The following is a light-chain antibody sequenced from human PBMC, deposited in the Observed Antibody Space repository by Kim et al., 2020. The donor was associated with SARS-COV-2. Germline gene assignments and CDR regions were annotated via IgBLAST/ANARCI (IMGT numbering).Light chain of an antibody. V-gene: IGKV3-20*01. Sequence: SLSPGERATLSCRASQIVANSYLAWYQQKPGQAPRLLIYAASSRAAGIPDRFSGSGSGTDFTLTISRLEPEDFALYYCQQYGYSYTFGQGTKLEI. CDR2: AAS. CDR3: QQYGYSYT. J-gene: IGKJ2*01. CDR1: QIVANSY.